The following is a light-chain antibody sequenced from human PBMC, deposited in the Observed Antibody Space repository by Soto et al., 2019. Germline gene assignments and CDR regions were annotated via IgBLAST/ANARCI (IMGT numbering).Light chain of an antibody. J-gene: IGKJ1*01. Sequence: EIVMTQSPATLSVSPGERATLSCRASQSVTSNFAWYQQKPGQAPRLLIYDASTRATGIPARFSGSGSGTEFTLTISSLQSEDFAVYYCLQYNNWPPWTFGRGTKVEIK. CDR1: QSVTSN. CDR3: LQYNNWPPWT. V-gene: IGKV3-15*01. CDR2: DAS.